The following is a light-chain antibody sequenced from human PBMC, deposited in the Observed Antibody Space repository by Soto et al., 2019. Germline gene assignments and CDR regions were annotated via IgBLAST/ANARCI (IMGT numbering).Light chain of an antibody. J-gene: IGKJ1*01. V-gene: IGKV3-15*01. Sequence: EIVMTQSPATLSVSPGERAALSCIASQTVGSDLAWYQQRPGQPPRLLVYGAATRATGVPARFSGSGTGTEFTLTVSSLQSEDFAVYYCQNYTPGPLSFGEGTKVET. CDR1: QTVGSD. CDR2: GAA. CDR3: QNYTPGPLS.